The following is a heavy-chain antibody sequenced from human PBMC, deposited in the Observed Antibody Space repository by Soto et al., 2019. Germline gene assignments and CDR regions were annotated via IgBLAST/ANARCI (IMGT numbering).Heavy chain of an antibody. CDR1: GFTFSSYA. J-gene: IGHJ4*02. Sequence: PGGSLRLSCAASGFTFSSYAMSWVRQAPGKGLEWVSAISGSGGSTYYADSVKGRFTISRDNSKNTLYLQMNSLRAEDTAVYYCAKDRYICSSTSCYAIYFDYWGQGTLVTVSS. CDR2: ISGSGGST. V-gene: IGHV3-23*01. D-gene: IGHD2-2*01. CDR3: AKDRYICSSTSCYAIYFDY.